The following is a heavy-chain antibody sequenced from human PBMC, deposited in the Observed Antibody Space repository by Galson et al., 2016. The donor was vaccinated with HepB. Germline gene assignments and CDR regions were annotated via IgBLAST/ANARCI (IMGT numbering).Heavy chain of an antibody. CDR2: ISGSGYST. Sequence: SLRLSCAAPGFTFSSYAMSWVRQAPGKGLEWVSTISGSGYSTYYADSVKGRFTISRDNSKNTLFLQMNSLRAEDTALYYCAKDRWTGQLLPHGFDYWGQGTLVTVSS. CDR1: GFTFSSYA. V-gene: IGHV3-23*01. J-gene: IGHJ4*02. D-gene: IGHD6-6*01. CDR3: AKDRWTGQLLPHGFDY.